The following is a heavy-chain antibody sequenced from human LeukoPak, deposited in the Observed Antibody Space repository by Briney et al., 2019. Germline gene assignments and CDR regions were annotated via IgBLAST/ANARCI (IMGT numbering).Heavy chain of an antibody. J-gene: IGHJ4*02. Sequence: GGSLRLSCAASGFTFSSYGMHWVRQAPGKGLEWVAVIWYDGSNKYYADSVKGRFTISRDNSKSTLYLQMNSLRAEDTAVYYCAKDRGYSRNEALDYWGQGTLVTVSS. CDR1: GFTFSSYG. D-gene: IGHD5-12*01. CDR2: IWYDGSNK. V-gene: IGHV3-33*06. CDR3: AKDRGYSRNEALDY.